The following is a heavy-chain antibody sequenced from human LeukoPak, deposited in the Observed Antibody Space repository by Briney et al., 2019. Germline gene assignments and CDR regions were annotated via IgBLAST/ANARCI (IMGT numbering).Heavy chain of an antibody. CDR1: GFTFSDYY. D-gene: IGHD3-9*01. CDR3: ARVGGYFDWLSHNYYYYYMDV. CDR2: ISGDGGDI. J-gene: IGHJ6*03. Sequence: GGPLRLSCATSGFTFSDYYMSWIRQAPGKGLEWLSYISGDGGDINYADSVGGRFTVSRDNTKNALYLQMNSLRAEDTAVYYCARVGGYFDWLSHNYYYYYMDVWGKGTTVTISS. V-gene: IGHV3-11*01.